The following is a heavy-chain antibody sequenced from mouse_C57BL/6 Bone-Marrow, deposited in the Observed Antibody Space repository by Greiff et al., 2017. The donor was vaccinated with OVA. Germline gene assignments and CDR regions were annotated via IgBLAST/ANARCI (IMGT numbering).Heavy chain of an antibody. D-gene: IGHD1-1*01. V-gene: IGHV1-59*01. CDR2: IDPSDSYT. CDR3: ARSPTTVVPFYAMDY. Sequence: QVQLQQPGAELVRPGTSVTLSCKASGYTFPSYWMHWVKPRPGQGLEWLGVIDPSDSYTNYNQKFKGKATLTVDTSSSTAYMQLSSLTSEDSAVYYCARSPTTVVPFYAMDYWGQGTSVTVSS. J-gene: IGHJ4*01. CDR1: GYTFPSYW.